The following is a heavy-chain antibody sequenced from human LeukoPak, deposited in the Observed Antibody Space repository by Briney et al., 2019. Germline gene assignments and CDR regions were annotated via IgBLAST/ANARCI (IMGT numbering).Heavy chain of an antibody. D-gene: IGHD3-3*01. J-gene: IGHJ4*02. CDR2: ISSSSSYI. CDR1: GIIFSSYS. CDR3: AVTYYDFWSGYSH. V-gene: IGHV3-21*01. Sequence: GGSLRLSCAASGIIFSSYSMNWVRQAPGKGLEWVSSISSSSSYIYYADSVKGRFTISRDNAKNSPYLQMNSLRAEDTAVYYCAVTYYDFWSGYSHWGQGTLVTVSS.